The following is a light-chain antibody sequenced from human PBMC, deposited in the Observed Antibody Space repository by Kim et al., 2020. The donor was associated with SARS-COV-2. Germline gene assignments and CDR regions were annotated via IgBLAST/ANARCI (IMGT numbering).Light chain of an antibody. J-gene: IGKJ2*01. Sequence: RATNNCKSSQSVLYSSNKQNYLAWYQQKPGQPPKLLIYWASTRQYGVPDRFSGSGSGTDFTLTISSLQAEDVAVYYCQQYYTTPYTFGQGTKLEIK. CDR2: WAS. CDR3: QQYYTTPYT. V-gene: IGKV4-1*01. CDR1: QSVLYSSNKQNY.